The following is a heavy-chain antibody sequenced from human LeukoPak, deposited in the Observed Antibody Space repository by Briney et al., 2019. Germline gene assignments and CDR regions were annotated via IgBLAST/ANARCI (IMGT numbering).Heavy chain of an antibody. CDR1: GYSFTSYW. CDR2: IHPGDSDT. J-gene: IGHJ4*02. D-gene: IGHD2-15*01. Sequence: GESLKISCKGSGYSFTSYWISWVRQMPGKGLEWMVIIHPGDSDTKYSPSSQGQAIISVDKSINTAYLQWSSLKASDTAIYYCARRNAYGWSFDYWGQGTLVTVSS. CDR3: ARRNAYGWSFDY. V-gene: IGHV5-51*01.